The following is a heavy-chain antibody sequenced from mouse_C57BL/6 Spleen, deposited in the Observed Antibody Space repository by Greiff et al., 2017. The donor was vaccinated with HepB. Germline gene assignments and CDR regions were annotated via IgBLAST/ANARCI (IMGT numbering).Heavy chain of an antibody. CDR2: INPNYGTT. V-gene: IGHV1-39*01. J-gene: IGHJ2*01. CDR3: ARGRDHYYSNYGYFYY. D-gene: IGHD2-5*01. CDR1: GYSFTDYN. Sequence: EVQLQQSGPELVKPGASVKISCKASGYSFTDYNMNWVKQSNGKSLEWIGVINPNYGTTSYNQKFKGKATLTVDPYSSPAYVKLNSLKSEDSAVYDCARGRDHYYSNYGYFYYGGQGTTLTVSS.